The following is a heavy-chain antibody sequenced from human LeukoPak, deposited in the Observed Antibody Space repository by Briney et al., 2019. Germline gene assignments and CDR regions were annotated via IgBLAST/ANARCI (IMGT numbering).Heavy chain of an antibody. Sequence: PSETLSLTCTVTGGSVSSDNYYWSWIRQPPGKGLEWIGYIYNSGSTNYSPSLKTRVTMSADTSKNQLSLKLSAVTAADTAVYYCARGRFSSSWYKFDPWGQGALVTVSS. J-gene: IGHJ5*02. V-gene: IGHV4-61*01. CDR3: ARGRFSSSWYKFDP. CDR2: IYNSGST. CDR1: GGSVSSDNYY. D-gene: IGHD6-13*01.